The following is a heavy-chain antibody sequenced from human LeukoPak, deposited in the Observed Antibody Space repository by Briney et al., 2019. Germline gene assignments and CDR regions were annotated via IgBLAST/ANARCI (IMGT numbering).Heavy chain of an antibody. Sequence: PSETLSLTCTVSGYPISSGYYWGWIRQPPGKGLEWIGGIYHRGSTYYNPSLESRVTISVDTSKNQFSLKLNSVTAADTAVYYCARYRNCGSDCYDAFDIWGQGTMVTVSS. CDR2: IYHRGST. J-gene: IGHJ3*02. CDR3: ARYRNCGSDCYDAFDI. D-gene: IGHD2-21*02. V-gene: IGHV4-38-2*02. CDR1: GYPISSGYY.